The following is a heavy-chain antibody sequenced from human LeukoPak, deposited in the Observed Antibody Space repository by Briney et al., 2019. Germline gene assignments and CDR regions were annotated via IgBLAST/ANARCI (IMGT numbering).Heavy chain of an antibody. CDR2: ISSGSSYR. V-gene: IGHV3-21*01. CDR3: ARDYGSSGLQGAFDI. CDR1: GFHFISYS. D-gene: IGHD3-22*01. J-gene: IGHJ3*02. Sequence: GGSLRLSCAASGFHFISYSMNWVRQAPGKGLEWVSSISSGSSYRYYADSVKGRFTISRDNAKNSLYLQMSSLRAEDTAAYYCARDYGSSGLQGAFDIWGQGTMVTVSS.